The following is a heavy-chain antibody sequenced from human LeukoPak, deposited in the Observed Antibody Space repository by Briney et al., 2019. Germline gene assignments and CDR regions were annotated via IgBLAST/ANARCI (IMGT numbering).Heavy chain of an antibody. J-gene: IGHJ4*02. CDR2: INPNSGGT. CDR1: GYTFTGYY. D-gene: IGHD5-12*01. CDR3: ARENTVANYFDY. V-gene: IGHV1-2*02. Sequence: EASVKVSCKASGYTFTGYYMHWVRQAPGQGLEWMGWINPNSGGTNYAQKFQGRVTMTRDTSISTAYMELSRLRSDDTAVYYCARENTVANYFDYWGQGTLVTVSS.